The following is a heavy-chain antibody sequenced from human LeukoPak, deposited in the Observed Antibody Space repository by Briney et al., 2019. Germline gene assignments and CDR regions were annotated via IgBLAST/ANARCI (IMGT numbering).Heavy chain of an antibody. CDR3: ARGEDTAMVTHGMDV. V-gene: IGHV1-2*02. J-gene: IGHJ6*02. Sequence: GASVKVSCKASGYTFTGYYMHWVRQAPGQGLEWMGWINPNSGGTNYAQDFHGRVTMTRDTSISTAYMELSRLRSDDTAVYYCARGEDTAMVTHGMDVWGQGTTVTVSS. CDR2: INPNSGGT. CDR1: GYTFTGYY. D-gene: IGHD5-18*01.